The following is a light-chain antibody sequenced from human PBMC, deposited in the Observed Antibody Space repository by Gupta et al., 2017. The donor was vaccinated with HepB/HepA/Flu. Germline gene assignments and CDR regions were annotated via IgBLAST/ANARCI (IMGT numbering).Light chain of an antibody. CDR3: NSRDSSGNNLV. J-gene: IGLJ2*01. CDR2: GKD. V-gene: IGLV3-19*01. CDR1: SLRKYF. Sequence: SSAPTQDTSVSVALGQTFTITWQGDSLRKYFASWYKQKPGQSLVLVIDGKDNRPSGIPDRFSGSSSGITASLTITGVQAEDEADYYCNSRDSSGNNLVFGGGTKLTVL.